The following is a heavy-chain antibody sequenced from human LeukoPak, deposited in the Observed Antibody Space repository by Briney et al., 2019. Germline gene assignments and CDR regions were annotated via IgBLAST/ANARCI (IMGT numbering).Heavy chain of an antibody. CDR3: AREIVAATFYC. Sequence: GGSLRLACAASGFSVNYYYMSWIRQAPGKGLEWVSDIGSSDNIISYGDSVKGRFTISRDIGKNSLYLQVNSLRGEDTAVYYCAREIVAATFYCWGRCTLVTVSS. J-gene: IGHJ1*01. CDR1: GFSVNYYY. D-gene: IGHD1-26*01. CDR2: IGSSDNII. V-gene: IGHV3-11*01.